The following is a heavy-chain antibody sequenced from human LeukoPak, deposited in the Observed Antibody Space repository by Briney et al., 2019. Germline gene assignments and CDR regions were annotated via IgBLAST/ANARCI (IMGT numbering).Heavy chain of an antibody. CDR3: ARGVRGVIISYLRLYYGAQFDY. CDR2: INHSGST. CDR1: GGSFSGYY. V-gene: IGHV4-34*01. J-gene: IGHJ4*02. Sequence: SETLSLTCAVYGGSFSGYYWSWIRQPPGKGLEWIGEINHSGSTNYNPSLKSRVTISVDTSKNQFSLKLSSVTAADTAVYYCARGVRGVIISYLRLYYGAQFDYWGQGTLVTVSS. D-gene: IGHD3-10*01.